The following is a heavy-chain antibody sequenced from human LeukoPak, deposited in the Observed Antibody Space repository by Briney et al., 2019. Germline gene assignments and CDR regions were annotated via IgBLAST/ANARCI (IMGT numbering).Heavy chain of an antibody. J-gene: IGHJ4*02. Sequence: PSETLSLTCTVSGGSISSYYWSWIRQPPGRGLEWIGYIYYSGSTNYNPSLKSRVTISVDTSKNQFSLKRSSVTAADTAVYYCARDKWGYYFDYWGRGTLVTVS. CDR1: GGSISSYY. D-gene: IGHD2-8*01. CDR2: IYYSGST. CDR3: ARDKWGYYFDY. V-gene: IGHV4-59*01.